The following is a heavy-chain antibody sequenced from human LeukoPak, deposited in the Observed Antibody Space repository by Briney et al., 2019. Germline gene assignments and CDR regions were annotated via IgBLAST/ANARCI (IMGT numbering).Heavy chain of an antibody. D-gene: IGHD5-18*01. V-gene: IGHV4-61*02. J-gene: IGHJ6*03. Sequence: SQTLSLTCTVSGGSISSGSYYWSWIRQPAGKGLEWIGRIYTSGSTNYNPSLKSRVTISVDTSKNQFSLKLSSVTAADTAVYYCAREVVVDTAMVIYYYYCMDVWGKGTTVTVSS. CDR3: AREVVVDTAMVIYYYYCMDV. CDR1: GGSISSGSYY. CDR2: IYTSGST.